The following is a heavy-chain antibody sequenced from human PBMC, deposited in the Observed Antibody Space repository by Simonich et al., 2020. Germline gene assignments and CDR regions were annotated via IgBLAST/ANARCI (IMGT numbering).Heavy chain of an antibody. V-gene: IGHV3-7*01. Sequence: EVQLVESGGGLVQPGGSLRLSCAASGFTFSSYWMSWVRQAPGKGLEWVANIKQDGSGKYYVDSVKGRLPISRDNAKNSRYLQMNSLRAEDTAVYYCARDGLGTAYYYYMDVWGKGTTVTVSS. D-gene: IGHD7-27*01. J-gene: IGHJ6*03. CDR3: ARDGLGTAYYYYMDV. CDR2: IKQDGSGK. CDR1: GFTFSSYW.